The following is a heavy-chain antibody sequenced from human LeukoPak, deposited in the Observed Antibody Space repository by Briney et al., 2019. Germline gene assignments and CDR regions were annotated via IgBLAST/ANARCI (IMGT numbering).Heavy chain of an antibody. Sequence: ASVKVSCKASGYSFSYFGINWVRQAPGQGLEWMGWINCYNGNTNYAQKSEGRLTLTTDTATSSVYMELRNLRSDDTAVYYCARSRVNSLGYYYYYYMDVWGKGTTVTVSS. V-gene: IGHV1-18*01. CDR1: GYSFSYFG. CDR2: INCYNGNT. D-gene: IGHD2/OR15-2a*01. J-gene: IGHJ6*03. CDR3: ARSRVNSLGYYYYYYMDV.